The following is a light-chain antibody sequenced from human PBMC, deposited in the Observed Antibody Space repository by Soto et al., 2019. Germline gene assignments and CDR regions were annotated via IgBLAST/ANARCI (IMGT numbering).Light chain of an antibody. Sequence: EIVMTQSPATLSVSPGERATLSCRASQSVSGNLAWYQQKPGQAPRLLIYGASTRATGIPARFSGSGSGTEFTLTITRLQSEDFAVYYCQQYNNWPPAFGQGTKVEIK. CDR3: QQYNNWPPA. CDR1: QSVSGN. V-gene: IGKV3-15*01. CDR2: GAS. J-gene: IGKJ1*01.